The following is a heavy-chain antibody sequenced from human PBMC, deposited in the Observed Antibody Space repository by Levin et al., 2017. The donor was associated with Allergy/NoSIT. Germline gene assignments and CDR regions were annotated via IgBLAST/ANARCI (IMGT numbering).Heavy chain of an antibody. CDR3: AKDLATYYYGSGSYPDVPY. V-gene: IGHV3-30*18. CDR2: ISYDGSNK. CDR1: GFTFSSYG. J-gene: IGHJ4*02. D-gene: IGHD3-10*01. Sequence: GGSLRLSCAASGFTFSSYGMHWVRQAPGKGLEWVAVISYDGSNKYYADSVKGRFTISRDNSKNTLYLQMNSLRAEDTAVYYCAKDLATYYYGSGSYPDVPYWGQGTLVTVSS.